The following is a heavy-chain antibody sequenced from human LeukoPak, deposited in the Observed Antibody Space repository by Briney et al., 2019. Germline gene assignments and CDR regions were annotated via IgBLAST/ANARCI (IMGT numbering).Heavy chain of an antibody. V-gene: IGHV3-23*01. Sequence: PGGSLRLSCAASGFTFSSYGMSWVRQAPGKGLEWVSAISVSGGSTYYADSVKGRFTISRDNSKNTLYLQMNSLRSDDTAVYYCARDSRWEPPPNDAFDIWGQGTMVTVSS. CDR2: ISVSGGST. CDR1: GFTFSSYG. D-gene: IGHD1-26*01. J-gene: IGHJ3*02. CDR3: ARDSRWEPPPNDAFDI.